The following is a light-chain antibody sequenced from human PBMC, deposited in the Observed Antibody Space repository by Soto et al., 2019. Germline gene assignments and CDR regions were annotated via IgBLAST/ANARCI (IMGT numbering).Light chain of an antibody. CDR3: QQYSNWPPIN. CDR1: QSVSSK. Sequence: EMVMTQSPATLSVSPGERATLSCRASQSVSSKLAWYQQKPGQAPRLLIYDTSTRATGIPARFSGSGSGTEFTLTISSLQSEDFAVYYCQQYSNWPPINFGQGTRLESK. V-gene: IGKV3-15*01. CDR2: DTS. J-gene: IGKJ5*01.